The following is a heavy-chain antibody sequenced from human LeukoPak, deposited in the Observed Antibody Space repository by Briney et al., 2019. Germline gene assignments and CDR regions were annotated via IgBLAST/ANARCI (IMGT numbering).Heavy chain of an antibody. V-gene: IGHV3-30*02. J-gene: IGHJ4*02. CDR1: GFTFSSYG. D-gene: IGHD4-11*01. CDR2: IRYDGSNK. CDR3: AKDFRWREYDSTTDYFDY. Sequence: PGGSLRLSCAASGFTFSSYGMHWVRQAPGKGLEWVAFIRYDGSNKYYADSVKGRFTISRDNSKNTLYLQMNSLRAEDTAVYYCAKDFRWREYDSTTDYFDYWGQGTLVTVSS.